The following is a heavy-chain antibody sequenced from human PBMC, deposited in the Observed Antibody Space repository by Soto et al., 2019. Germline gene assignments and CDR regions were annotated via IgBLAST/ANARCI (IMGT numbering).Heavy chain of an antibody. CDR1: GGSCNGYY. D-gene: IGHD3-10*01. CDR2: VNHSGSA. Sequence: QVQLQQWGAGLLKPSETLSLTCAVYGGSCNGYYWSWIRQPPGKGLEWIGEVNHSGSANYNPSLKSRATISVDTSKNQFSLKLSSVTAAETAVYYCARGYGINFDYWGQVTLVTFS. J-gene: IGHJ4*02. CDR3: ARGYGINFDY. V-gene: IGHV4-34*01.